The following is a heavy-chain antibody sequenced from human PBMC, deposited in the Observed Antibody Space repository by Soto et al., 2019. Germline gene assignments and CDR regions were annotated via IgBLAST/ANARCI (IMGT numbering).Heavy chain of an antibody. CDR2: IYYSGST. V-gene: IGHV4-31*03. D-gene: IGHD3-22*01. CDR3: ARERSSGYYSRGAFDI. Sequence: QVQLQESGPGLVKPSQTLSLTCTVSGGSISSGGYYWSWIRQHPGKGLEWIGYIYYSGSTYYNPSLKSRVTISVDTSKNQFSLKLSSVTAADTAVYYCARERSSGYYSRGAFDIWGQGTMVTVSS. J-gene: IGHJ3*02. CDR1: GGSISSGGYY.